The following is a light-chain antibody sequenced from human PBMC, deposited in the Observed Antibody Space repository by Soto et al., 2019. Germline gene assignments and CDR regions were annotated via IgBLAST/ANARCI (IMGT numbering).Light chain of an antibody. CDR2: DAS. V-gene: IGKV3-20*01. J-gene: IGKJ1*01. Sequence: EFVFRQSPGTLCLSPLERSTLSCMASQTVRNNYLAWYQQKPGQAPRLLIYDASSRATGIPARFSGSGSGTDFSLTISSLETEDFAVYYCQQYGSSGTFGQGTKVDIK. CDR3: QQYGSSGT. CDR1: QTVRNNY.